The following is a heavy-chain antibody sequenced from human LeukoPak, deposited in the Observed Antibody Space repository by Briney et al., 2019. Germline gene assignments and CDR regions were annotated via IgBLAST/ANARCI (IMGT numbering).Heavy chain of an antibody. CDR3: ARDRVGMTTVTEFDY. CDR2: IYYSGGT. V-gene: IGHV4-34*01. J-gene: IGHJ4*02. D-gene: IGHD4-11*01. Sequence: PSETLSLTCAVYGGSFSGYYWSWIRQPPGKGLEWIGSIYYSGGTYYNPSLKSRVTISVDTSKNQFSLKLSSVTAADTAVYYCARDRVGMTTVTEFDYWGQGTLVTVSS. CDR1: GGSFSGYY.